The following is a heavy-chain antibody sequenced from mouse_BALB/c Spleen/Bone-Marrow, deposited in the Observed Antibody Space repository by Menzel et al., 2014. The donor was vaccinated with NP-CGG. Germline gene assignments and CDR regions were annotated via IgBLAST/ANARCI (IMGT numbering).Heavy chain of an antibody. V-gene: IGHV14-3*02. J-gene: IGHJ4*01. CDR1: GFNIKDTY. CDR3: ARYALRCDYYAMDY. Sequence: EVKVEESGAELVKPGASVKLSCTASGFNIKDTYMHWVKQRPEQGLEWIGRIDPANGNTKYDPKFQGKATITADTSSNTAYLQLSSLTSEDTAVYYCARYALRCDYYAMDYWGQGTSVTVSS. D-gene: IGHD1-1*01. CDR2: IDPANGNT.